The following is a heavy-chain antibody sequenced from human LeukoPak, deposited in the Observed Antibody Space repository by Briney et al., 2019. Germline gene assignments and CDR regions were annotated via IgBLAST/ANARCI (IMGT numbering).Heavy chain of an antibody. D-gene: IGHD4-17*01. CDR3: ARGRYGNYFDY. CDR1: GFTFSSYS. Sequence: PGGSLRLSCAASGFTFSSYSMNWVRQAPGKGLEWVSYISGIGDTIYYADSVKGRFIISRDNARNSLYLQMNSLRAEDTAVYYCARGRYGNYFDYWGQGTLVAVSS. J-gene: IGHJ4*02. CDR2: ISGIGDTI. V-gene: IGHV3-48*04.